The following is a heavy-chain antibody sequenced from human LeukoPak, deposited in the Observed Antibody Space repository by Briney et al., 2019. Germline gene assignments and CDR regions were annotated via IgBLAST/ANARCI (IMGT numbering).Heavy chain of an antibody. D-gene: IGHD2-2*01. CDR1: GGSVSSGCYY. Sequence: PSETLSLTCTVSGGSVSSGCYYWSWIRQPPGKGLEWIGFIHNSGSTKYNPSLMSRVTISVDTSKNQFSLKLSSVTAAETAVYYCARGGASSIPFDPWGQGTLVTVSS. CDR2: IHNSGST. CDR3: ARGGASSIPFDP. J-gene: IGHJ5*02. V-gene: IGHV4-61*01.